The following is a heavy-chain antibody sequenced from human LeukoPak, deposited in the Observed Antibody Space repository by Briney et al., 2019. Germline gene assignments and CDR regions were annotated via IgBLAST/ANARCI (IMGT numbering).Heavy chain of an antibody. V-gene: IGHV4-4*02. CDR2: IYHTGSS. CDR3: ARGDGSSWSRYYAFDI. Sequence: SGTLSLTCTVSGGSVSTHDWWTWVRQPPGKGLEWIGEIYHTGSSNYNPSLKSRVTFSLDKSKNLLSLKLNSVTAADTAVYYCARGDGSSWSRYYAFDIWGQGTMVTVSS. D-gene: IGHD6-13*01. CDR1: GGSVSTHDW. J-gene: IGHJ3*02.